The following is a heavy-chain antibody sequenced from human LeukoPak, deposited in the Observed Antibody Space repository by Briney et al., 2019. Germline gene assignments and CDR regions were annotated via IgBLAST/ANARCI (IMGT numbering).Heavy chain of an antibody. CDR2: ISYDGSNK. V-gene: IGHV3-30*18. CDR3: AKDVTTVTMGFDC. J-gene: IGHJ4*02. CDR1: GFTFSSYG. Sequence: PGGSLRLSCAASGFTFSSYGMHRVRQAPGKGLEWVAVISYDGSNKYYADSVKGRFTISRDNSKNTLYLQMNSLRAEDTAVYYCAKDVTTVTMGFDCWGQGTLVTVSS. D-gene: IGHD4-17*01.